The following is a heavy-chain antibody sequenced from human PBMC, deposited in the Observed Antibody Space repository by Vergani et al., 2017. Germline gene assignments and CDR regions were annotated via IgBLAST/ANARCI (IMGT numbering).Heavy chain of an antibody. CDR3: TARGYSSSWYVY. J-gene: IGHJ4*02. V-gene: IGHV4-39*07. CDR2: IYYSGST. Sequence: QLQLQESGPGLVKPSETLSLTCTVSGGSISSSSYYWGWIRQPPGKGLEWIGSIYYSGSTYYNPSLKSRVTISVDPSKNQFSLKLSSVTAADTAVYYCTARGYSSSWYVYWGQGTLVTVSS. D-gene: IGHD6-13*01. CDR1: GGSISSSSYY.